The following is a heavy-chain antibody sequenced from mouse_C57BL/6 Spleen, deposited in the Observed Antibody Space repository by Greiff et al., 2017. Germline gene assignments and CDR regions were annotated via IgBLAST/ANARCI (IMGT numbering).Heavy chain of an antibody. V-gene: IGHV10-3*01. CDR2: IRSKSSNYAT. CDR1: GFTFNTYA. J-gene: IGHJ3*01. D-gene: IGHD2-4*01. Sequence: EVHLVESGGGLVQPKGSLKLSCAASGFTFNTYAMHWVRQAPGKGLEWVARIRSKSSNYATYYADSVKDRFTISRDDSQSMLYLQMNNLKTEDTAMYYCVRDRGIGGYDYPLFAYWGQGTLVTVSA. CDR3: VRDRGIGGYDYPLFAY.